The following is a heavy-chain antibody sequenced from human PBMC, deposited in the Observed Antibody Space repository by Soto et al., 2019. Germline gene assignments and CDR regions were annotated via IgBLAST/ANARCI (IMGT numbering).Heavy chain of an antibody. J-gene: IGHJ6*02. CDR1: GGSISSSNL. Sequence: QVQLQESGPGLVTPSGTLSLTCAVSGGSISSSNLWSWVRQPPGKGMVWIGEIYHSGSTNYNPSLKVRDTISVDKSKNQVSLKLSSVTAADTAVYYCASVRGGYYYAMDVCGQGTTVTGS. D-gene: IGHD3-10*02. CDR2: IYHSGST. CDR3: ASVRGGYYYAMDV. V-gene: IGHV4-4*02.